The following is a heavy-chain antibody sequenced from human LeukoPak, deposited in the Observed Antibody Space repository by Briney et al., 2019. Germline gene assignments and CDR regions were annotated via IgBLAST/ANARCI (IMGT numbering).Heavy chain of an antibody. V-gene: IGHV3-21*05. J-gene: IGHJ3*02. CDR1: GFSFSSYV. Sequence: KPGGSLRLSCAASGFSFSSYVMHWVRQAPGKGLEWVSYISSSSSYTNYADSVKGRFTISRDNAKNSLYLQMNSLRAEDTAVYYCARATVTALGAFDIWGQGTMVTVSS. CDR3: ARATVTALGAFDI. D-gene: IGHD4-17*01. CDR2: ISSSSSYT.